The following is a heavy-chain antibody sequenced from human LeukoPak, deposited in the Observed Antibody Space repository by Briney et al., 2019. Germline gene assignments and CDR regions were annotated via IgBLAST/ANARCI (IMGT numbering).Heavy chain of an antibody. CDR3: ATVAVIRGVTYFDY. CDR1: GGSISSYY. Sequence: PSETLSLTCTVSGGSISSYYWSCIRQPPGKRLEGIAYLFYSGSTDYNPSLESRVTISVDTSKNQFSLKLRSVTAADTAVYYCATVAVIRGVTYFDYWGQGTLVTVSS. V-gene: IGHV4-59*01. CDR2: LFYSGST. D-gene: IGHD3-10*01. J-gene: IGHJ4*02.